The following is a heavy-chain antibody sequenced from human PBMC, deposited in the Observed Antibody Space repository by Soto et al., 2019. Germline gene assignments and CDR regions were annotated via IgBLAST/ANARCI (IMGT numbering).Heavy chain of an antibody. D-gene: IGHD3-9*01. CDR3: AREWWVGYYDILTGDMDY. Sequence: PSPTPPLTRGISGGSVSKKKAAWKWIRQAPPRGPGWLGRTYYMSRWHYHYAESVKSRMTINPDPSKNQFFLQLNSVTPEDTAVYYCAREWWVGYYDILTGDMDYWGQGTLVTVSS. CDR2: TYYMSRWHY. J-gene: IGHJ4*02. V-gene: IGHV6-1*01. CDR1: GGSVSKKKAA.